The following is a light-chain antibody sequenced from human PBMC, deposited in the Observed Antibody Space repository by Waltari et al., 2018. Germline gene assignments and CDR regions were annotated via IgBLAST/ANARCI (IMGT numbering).Light chain of an antibody. CDR1: QSVGKF. J-gene: IGKJ1*01. Sequence: ERATLSCRASQSVGKFLAWYQQKPGQAPRLLIYDASIRATGIPDRFSGSGSGTDFSLTISRLEPEDFALYYCQHYVRLPVSFGQGTRVGIK. CDR2: DAS. V-gene: IGKV3-20*01. CDR3: QHYVRLPVS.